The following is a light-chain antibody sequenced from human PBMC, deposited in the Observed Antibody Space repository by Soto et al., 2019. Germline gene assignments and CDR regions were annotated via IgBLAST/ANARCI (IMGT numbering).Light chain of an antibody. V-gene: IGLV2-14*01. CDR2: GVS. CDR3: IPITGRRTSYV. Sequence: QSALTQPASVSGSPGQSITISCSGTRSDIGSYNYVAWYQQFPGKTPKILIYGVSNRPSGVSSRFSGSKFGNTASLTISGPQAEDKVVCYCIPITGRRTSYVFGRGAK. CDR1: RSDIGSYNY. J-gene: IGLJ1*01.